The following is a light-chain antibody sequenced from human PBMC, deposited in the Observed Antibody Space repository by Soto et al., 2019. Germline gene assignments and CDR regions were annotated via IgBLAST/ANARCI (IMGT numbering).Light chain of an antibody. CDR2: DVS. J-gene: IGLJ1*01. Sequence: QSALTQPASVSGSPGQSITISCTGTTSDVGGYNYVSWYQQHPGKAPKLMIYDVSNRPSGVSNRFSGSKSGNAASLTISGLQAEDEADYYRRSYTSSSLYVFGTGTKVTVL. V-gene: IGLV2-14*01. CDR1: TSDVGGYNY. CDR3: RSYTSSSLYV.